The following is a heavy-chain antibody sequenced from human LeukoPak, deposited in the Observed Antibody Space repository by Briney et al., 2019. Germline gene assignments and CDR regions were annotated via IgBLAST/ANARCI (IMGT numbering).Heavy chain of an antibody. J-gene: IGHJ5*02. CDR2: IYYSGST. CDR1: GGSISSSYYY. D-gene: IGHD2-2*01. V-gene: IGHV4-61*01. CDR3: ARVGRLGYCSSTSCGGDWFDP. Sequence: PSETLSLTCTVSGGSISSSYYYWSWIRQPPGKGLEWIGYIYYSGSTNYNPSLKSRVTISVDTSKNQFSLKLSSVTAADTAVYYCARVGRLGYCSSTSCGGDWFDPWGQGTLVTVSS.